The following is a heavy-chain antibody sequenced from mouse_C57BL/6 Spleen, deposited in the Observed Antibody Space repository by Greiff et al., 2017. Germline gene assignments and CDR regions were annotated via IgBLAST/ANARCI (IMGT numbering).Heavy chain of an antibody. CDR2: IDPENGDT. Sequence: EVQLQQSGAELVRPGASVKLSCTASGFNIKDDYMHWVKQRPEQGLEWIGWIDPENGDTEYASKFQGKATITADTSSNTAYLQLSSLTSEDTAVYYCTTGGSRGPHFDYWGQGTTLTVSS. CDR3: TTGGSRGPHFDY. J-gene: IGHJ2*01. V-gene: IGHV14-4*01. D-gene: IGHD1-1*01. CDR1: GFNIKDDY.